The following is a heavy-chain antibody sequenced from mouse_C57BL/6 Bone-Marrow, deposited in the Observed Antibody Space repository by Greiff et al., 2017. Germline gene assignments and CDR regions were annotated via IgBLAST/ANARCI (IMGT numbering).Heavy chain of an antibody. CDR1: GYTFTGYW. D-gene: IGHD2-4*01. V-gene: IGHV1-9*01. CDR3: AREGFHNDYGGYFDV. Sequence: VQGVESGAELMKPGASVKLSCKATGYTFTGYWIEWVKQRPGHGLEWIGEIFPGGGSTNYNEKFKGKATFTADTSSNPAYMQLSSSTTEDDDIYYCAREGFHNDYGGYFDVWGTGTMVTVSA. J-gene: IGHJ1*03. CDR2: IFPGGGST.